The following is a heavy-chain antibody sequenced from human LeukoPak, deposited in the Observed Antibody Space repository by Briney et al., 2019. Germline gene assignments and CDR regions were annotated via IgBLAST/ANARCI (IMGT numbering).Heavy chain of an antibody. V-gene: IGHV4-30-2*01. CDR1: GGSISSGGYS. CDR2: IYHSGST. Sequence: SQTLSLTCAVSGGSISSGGYSWSWIRQPPGKGLEWIGYIYHSGSTYYNPSLKSRVTISVDRSKNQFSLKLSSVTAAGTAVYYCARGGYCSSTSCYWVGWFDPWGQGTLVTVSS. J-gene: IGHJ5*02. CDR3: ARGGYCSSTSCYWVGWFDP. D-gene: IGHD2-2*01.